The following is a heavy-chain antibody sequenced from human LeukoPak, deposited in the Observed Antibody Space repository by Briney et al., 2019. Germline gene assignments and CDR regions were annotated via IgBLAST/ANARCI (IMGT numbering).Heavy chain of an antibody. D-gene: IGHD3-10*01. CDR3: ARDGAVWFGELKWFDP. CDR1: GFTFSSYA. CDR2: ISYDGSNK. Sequence: GRSLRLSCAASGFTFSSYAMHWVRQAPGKGLEWVAVISYDGSNKYYADSVKGRFTISRDNSKNTLYLQMNSLRAEDTAVYYCARDGAVWFGELKWFDPWGQGTLVTVSS. J-gene: IGHJ5*02. V-gene: IGHV3-30-3*01.